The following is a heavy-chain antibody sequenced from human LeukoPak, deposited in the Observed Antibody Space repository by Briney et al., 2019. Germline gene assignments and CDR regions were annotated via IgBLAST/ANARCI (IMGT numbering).Heavy chain of an antibody. J-gene: IGHJ1*01. V-gene: IGHV3-30-3*01. CDR3: ARDSVKLPGISYFDN. Sequence: LTGGSLRLSCAASGFSFSTHKMDWVRQAPGKGLEWVAVISYDGTKIYYADSAKGRFTISRDNSENMVYLQMNSLRAEDTALYYCARDSVKLPGISYFDNWGQGTLVTVSS. D-gene: IGHD3-3*02. CDR1: GFSFSTHK. CDR2: ISYDGTKI.